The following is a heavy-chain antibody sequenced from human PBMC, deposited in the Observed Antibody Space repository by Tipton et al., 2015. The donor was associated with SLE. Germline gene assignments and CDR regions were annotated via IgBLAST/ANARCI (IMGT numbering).Heavy chain of an antibody. D-gene: IGHD3/OR15-3a*01. CDR2: INWNGGST. CDR1: GFTFDDYG. V-gene: IGHV3-20*04. Sequence: SLRLSCAASGFTFDDYGMSWVRQAPGKGLEWVSGINWNGGSTGYADSVKGRFTISRDNAKNSLYLQMNSLRAEDTASYYCARVWTGDNAFDIWGQGTMVTVSS. CDR3: ARVWTGDNAFDI. J-gene: IGHJ3*02.